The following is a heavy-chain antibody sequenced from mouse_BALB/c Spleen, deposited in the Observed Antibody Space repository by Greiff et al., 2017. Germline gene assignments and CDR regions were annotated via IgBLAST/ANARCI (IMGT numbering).Heavy chain of an antibody. CDR3: ARLYDYSFAY. V-gene: IGHV5-9-3*01. D-gene: IGHD2-4*01. J-gene: IGHJ3*01. CDR1: GFTFSSYA. CDR2: ISSGGSYT. Sequence: EVQLQESGGGLVKPGGSLKLSCAASGFTFSSYAMSWVRQTPEKRLEWVATISSGGSYTYYPDSVKGRFTISRDNAKNTLYLQMSSLRSEDTAMYYCARLYDYSFAYWGQGTLVTVSA.